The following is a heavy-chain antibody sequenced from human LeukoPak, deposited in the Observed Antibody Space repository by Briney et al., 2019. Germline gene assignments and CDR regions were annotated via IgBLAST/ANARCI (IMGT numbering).Heavy chain of an antibody. CDR3: ARLPFRYCSSTSCYVADY. CDR1: GGTFSSYA. V-gene: IGHV1-69*01. Sequence: SVKVSCKASGGTFSSYAISWVRQAPGQGLEWMGWIIPIFGTANYAQKFQGRVTITADESTTTAYMELSSLRSEDTAVYYCARLPFRYCSSTSCYVADYWGQGTLVTVSS. D-gene: IGHD2-2*01. J-gene: IGHJ4*02. CDR2: IIPIFGTA.